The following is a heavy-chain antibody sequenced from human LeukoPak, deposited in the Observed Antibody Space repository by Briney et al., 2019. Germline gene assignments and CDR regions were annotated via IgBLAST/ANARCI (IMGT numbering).Heavy chain of an antibody. CDR2: IKEGGSEK. CDR1: GFTFSSYW. Sequence: GGSLRLSCAASGFTFSSYWMTWVRQAPGKGLEWVANIKEGGSEKYYVDSVKGRFTISRDNAKNSLYLQMNSLRAEDTAVYYCARLGCSSTSCPLGDWFDPWGQGTLVTVSS. J-gene: IGHJ5*02. V-gene: IGHV3-7*01. D-gene: IGHD2-2*01. CDR3: ARLGCSSTSCPLGDWFDP.